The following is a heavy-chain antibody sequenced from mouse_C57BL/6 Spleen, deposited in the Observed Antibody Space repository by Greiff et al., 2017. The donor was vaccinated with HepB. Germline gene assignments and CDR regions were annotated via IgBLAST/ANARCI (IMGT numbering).Heavy chain of an antibody. D-gene: IGHD1-3*01. CDR3: TKGVSNSDY. V-gene: IGHV14-4*01. CDR2: IDPENGDT. CDR1: GYTFTSYW. Sequence: VQLQQPGAELVKPGASVKLSCKASGYTFTSYWMQWVKQRPEQGLEWIGWIDPENGDTEYASKFQGKATITADKSSNTAYLQLSSLTSEDTAVYDCTKGVSNSDYWGQGTTLTVSS. J-gene: IGHJ2*01.